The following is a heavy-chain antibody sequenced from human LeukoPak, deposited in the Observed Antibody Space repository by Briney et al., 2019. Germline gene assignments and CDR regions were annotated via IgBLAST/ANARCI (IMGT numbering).Heavy chain of an antibody. J-gene: IGHJ3*01. Sequence: SETLSLTCTVSGGSVSSYYWSWIRQPPGKGLEWIGYIYYSGSTNYNPSLKSRVTISVDTSKNQFSLKLSSVTAADTAVYYCARDSRAVGAFDVWGQGTMVTVSS. CDR3: ARDSRAVGAFDV. CDR1: GGSVSSYY. V-gene: IGHV4-59*02. CDR2: IYYSGST.